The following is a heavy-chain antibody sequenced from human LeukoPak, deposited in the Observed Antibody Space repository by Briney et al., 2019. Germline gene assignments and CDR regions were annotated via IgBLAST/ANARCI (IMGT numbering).Heavy chain of an antibody. CDR2: IYYSGST. D-gene: IGHD3-10*01. Sequence: PSENLSLTCTVSGGSISSYYWSWIRQPPGKGLEWIGYIYYSGSTNYNPSLKSRVTISVDTSKNQFSLKLSSVTAARTAVYYCARDRGDLGNFDYWGEGTLVTVSS. J-gene: IGHJ4*02. CDR1: GGSISSYY. CDR3: ARDRGDLGNFDY. V-gene: IGHV4-59*01.